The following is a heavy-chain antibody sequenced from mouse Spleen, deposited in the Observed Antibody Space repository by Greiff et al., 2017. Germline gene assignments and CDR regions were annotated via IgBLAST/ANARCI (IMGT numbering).Heavy chain of an antibody. J-gene: IGHJ3*01. CDR1: GFTFSSYA. CDR3: AREDYRYDRFAY. D-gene: IGHD2-14*01. V-gene: IGHV5-9*01. CDR2: ISSGGGNT. Sequence: EVMLVESGGGLVKLGGSLKLSCAASGFTFSSYAMSWVRQTPEKRLEWVATISSGGGNTYYPDSVKGRFTISRDNAKNTLYLQMSSLKSEDTAMYYCAREDYRYDRFAYWGQGTLVTVSA.